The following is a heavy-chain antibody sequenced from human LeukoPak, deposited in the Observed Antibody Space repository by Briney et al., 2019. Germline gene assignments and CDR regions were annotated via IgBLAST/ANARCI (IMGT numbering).Heavy chain of an antibody. CDR2: INHSGST. V-gene: IGHV4-39*07. CDR1: GGSISSGDYY. Sequence: SETLSLTYTVSGGSISSGDYYWSWIRQPPGKGLEWIGEINHSGSTNYNPSLKSRVTISVDTSKNQFSLKLSSVTAADTAVYYCARPRLRWSTGLDYWGQGTLVTVSS. CDR3: ARPRLRWSTGLDY. D-gene: IGHD4-23*01. J-gene: IGHJ4*02.